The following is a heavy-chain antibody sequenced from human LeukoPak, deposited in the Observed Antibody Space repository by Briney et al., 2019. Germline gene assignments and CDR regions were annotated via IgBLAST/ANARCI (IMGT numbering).Heavy chain of an antibody. V-gene: IGHV3-21*06. Sequence: GGSLRLSCAVSGFTFSSYCMNWVRQAPGKGLEWVSFISSGSNYIYYADSVKGRFTISRDNAKNSLYLQMNSLRAEDTAVYYCAALVIPAATSGGFDPWGQGTLVTVSS. D-gene: IGHD2-2*01. CDR1: GFTFSSYC. J-gene: IGHJ5*02. CDR2: ISSGSNYI. CDR3: AALVIPAATSGGFDP.